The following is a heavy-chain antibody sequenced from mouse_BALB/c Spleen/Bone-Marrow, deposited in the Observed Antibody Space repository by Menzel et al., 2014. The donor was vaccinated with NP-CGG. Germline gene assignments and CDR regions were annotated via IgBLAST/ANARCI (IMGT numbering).Heavy chain of an antibody. CDR2: ISSGSSTI. CDR1: GFTFSSFG. D-gene: IGHD1-1*01. CDR3: ARSGSSSGCFDY. J-gene: IGHJ2*01. V-gene: IGHV5-17*02. Sequence: VQLQQSGGGLVQPGGSRKLSCAASGFTFSSFGMHWVRQAPEKGLEWVAYISSGSSTIYYADTVMGRFTISRDNPKNTLFLQMTSLRSEDTAMYYCARSGSSSGCFDYWGQGTTLTVSS.